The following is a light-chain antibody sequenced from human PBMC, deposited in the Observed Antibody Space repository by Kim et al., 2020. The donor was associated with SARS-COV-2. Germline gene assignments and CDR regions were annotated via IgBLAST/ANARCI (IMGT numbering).Light chain of an antibody. CDR2: DAS. CDR3: QQRSNWPLT. CDR1: QSVSSY. J-gene: IGKJ4*01. V-gene: IGKV3-11*01. Sequence: LVPGERATPSCRASQSVSSYYACYQQKPGQAHRLLNYDASNRATGIPARFSGSGSETDFTLTISSLEPEDFAVYYYQQRSNWPLTFGGGTKVDIK.